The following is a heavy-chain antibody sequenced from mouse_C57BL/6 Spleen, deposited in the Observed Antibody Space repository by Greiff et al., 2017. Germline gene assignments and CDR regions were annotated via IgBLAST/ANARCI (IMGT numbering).Heavy chain of an antibody. Sequence: EVMLVESGGGLVKPGGSLKLSCAASGFTFSSYAMSWVRQTPEKRLEWVATISDGGSYTYYPDNVKGRFTISRDNAKNNLYLQMSHLKSEDTAMYYCARGIYGSSYDWFAYWGQGTLVTVSA. CDR2: ISDGGSYT. V-gene: IGHV5-4*03. CDR1: GFTFSSYA. J-gene: IGHJ3*01. D-gene: IGHD1-1*01. CDR3: ARGIYGSSYDWFAY.